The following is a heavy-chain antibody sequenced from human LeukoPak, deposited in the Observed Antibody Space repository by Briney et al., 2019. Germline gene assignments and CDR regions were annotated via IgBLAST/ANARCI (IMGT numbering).Heavy chain of an antibody. CDR3: AIRHPTGQWLVDY. CDR1: GFTFTSYA. V-gene: IGHV3-23*01. J-gene: IGHJ4*02. CDR2: ISGSGGNT. Sequence: GGSLRLSCAASGFTFTSYAMSWVRQAPGKWLGWVSSISGSGGNTYYADSVKGRLTTARDHSKNTLYLQINRQRAEDTAVYYCAIRHPTGQWLVDYWGEGGLVTVSS. D-gene: IGHD6-19*01.